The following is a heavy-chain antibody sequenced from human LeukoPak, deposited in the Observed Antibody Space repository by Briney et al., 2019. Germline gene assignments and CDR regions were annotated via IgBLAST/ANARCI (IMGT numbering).Heavy chain of an antibody. V-gene: IGHV1-24*01. J-gene: IGHJ4*02. D-gene: IGHD5-24*01. CDR3: ATGTGLQPYYFGY. CDR2: FDPEDGET. Sequence: ASVKLSCKVSGSTLTELSMHWVRQAPGKGLEWMGGFDPEDGETIYAQKFQGRVTMTEDTSTDTAYMELSSLRSEDTAVYYCATGTGLQPYYFGYWGQGTLVTVSS. CDR1: GSTLTELS.